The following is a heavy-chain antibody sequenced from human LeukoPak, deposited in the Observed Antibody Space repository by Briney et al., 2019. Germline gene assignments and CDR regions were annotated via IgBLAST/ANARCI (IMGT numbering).Heavy chain of an antibody. V-gene: IGHV5-51*01. Sequence: GESLKISCKGFGYSFTSYWIGRVRQMPGKGLEWMGIIYPGDSDTRYSPSFQGQVTISVDKSISTAYLQWSSLKASDTAMYYCARVGVVATEWLQGYFDCWGQGTLVTVSS. CDR1: GYSFTSYW. D-gene: IGHD2-15*01. J-gene: IGHJ4*02. CDR2: IYPGDSDT. CDR3: ARVGVVATEWLQGYFDC.